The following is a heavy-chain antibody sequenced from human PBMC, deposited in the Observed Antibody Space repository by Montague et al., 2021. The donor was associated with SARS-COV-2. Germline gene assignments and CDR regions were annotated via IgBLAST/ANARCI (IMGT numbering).Heavy chain of an antibody. J-gene: IGHJ6*02. V-gene: IGHV3-11*03. D-gene: IGHD3-10*01. CDR1: GFTFSDCY. CDR2: ISTRSTCT. Sequence: SLRLSCAASGFTFSDCYMTWNRQAPGKGLEWLSYISTRSTCTNYADSVKGRFTISRDDAKNSLYLQMNSLRAEDTAVYYCASFTMVRGAPGYGMDVWGQGTTVTVSS. CDR3: ASFTMVRGAPGYGMDV.